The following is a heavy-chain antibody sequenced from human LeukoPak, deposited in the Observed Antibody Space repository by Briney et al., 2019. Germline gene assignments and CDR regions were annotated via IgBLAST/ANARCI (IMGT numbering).Heavy chain of an antibody. CDR2: IYYSGRT. CDR1: GGSISRSDYY. J-gene: IGHJ6*02. V-gene: IGHV4-39*07. CDR3: ARYSSGWAVYYYYGMDV. Sequence: SETLSLTCTVSGGSISRSDYYWGWIRQPPGKGLEWIGSIYYSGRTYYNPSLKSRVTISVDTSKNQFSLKVISVTAADTAVYYCARYSSGWAVYYYYGMDVWGQGTTVTVSS. D-gene: IGHD6-19*01.